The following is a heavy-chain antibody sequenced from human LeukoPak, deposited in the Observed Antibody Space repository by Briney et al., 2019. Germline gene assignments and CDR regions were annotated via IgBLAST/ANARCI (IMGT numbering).Heavy chain of an antibody. J-gene: IGHJ6*03. CDR3: AIVATSPFYYMDV. Sequence: PSETLSLTCNVSGYSISRGYFWGCIRLPPGKGLEWIATVHHSGNTHDNPSLRGPVTMSVDRSKHQFSLKLTSVTAADTAVYYCAIVATSPFYYMDVWGKGTTVTVSS. V-gene: IGHV4-38-2*02. CDR1: GYSISRGYF. CDR2: VHHSGNT.